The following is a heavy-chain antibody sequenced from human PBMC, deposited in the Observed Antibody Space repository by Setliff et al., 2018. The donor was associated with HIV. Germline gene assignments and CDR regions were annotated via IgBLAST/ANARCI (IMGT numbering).Heavy chain of an antibody. J-gene: IGHJ4*02. CDR2: INPSGGST. D-gene: IGHD6-13*01. CDR3: ARDQVYWQQLLFDY. CDR1: GYTFTNYY. Sequence: ASVKVSCKASGYTFTNYYMHWVRQAPGQGLEWMGIINPSGGSTSDAQKFQGRVTMTRATSTSTVYMELSSLRSEDTAVYYCARDQVYWQQLLFDYWGQGTLVTVSS. V-gene: IGHV1-46*01.